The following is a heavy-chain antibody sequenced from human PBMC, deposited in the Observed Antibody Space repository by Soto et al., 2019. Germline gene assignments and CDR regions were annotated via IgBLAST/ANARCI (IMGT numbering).Heavy chain of an antibody. Sequence: GGSLRLSCAASGFTFSSYAMSWVRQAPGKGLEWVSAISGSGGSTCYADSVKGRFTISRDNSKNTLYLQMNSLRAEDTAVYYCATSGTASRLEWLLIMDVWVQGTTVTVSS. CDR2: ISGSGGST. CDR1: GFTFSSYA. CDR3: ATSGTASRLEWLLIMDV. V-gene: IGHV3-23*01. J-gene: IGHJ6*02. D-gene: IGHD3-3*01.